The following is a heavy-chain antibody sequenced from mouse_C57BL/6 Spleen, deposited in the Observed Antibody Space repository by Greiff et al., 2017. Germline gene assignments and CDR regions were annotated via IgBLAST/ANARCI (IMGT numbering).Heavy chain of an antibody. CDR3: ARSPEAMDY. Sequence: LVESGPELVKPGASVKISCKASGYAFSSSWMNWVKQRPGKGLEWIGRIYPGDGDTNYNGKFKGKATLTADKSSSTAYMQLSSLTSEDSAVYFCARSPEAMDYWGQGTSVTVSS. V-gene: IGHV1-82*01. CDR1: GYAFSSSW. J-gene: IGHJ4*01. CDR2: IYPGDGDT.